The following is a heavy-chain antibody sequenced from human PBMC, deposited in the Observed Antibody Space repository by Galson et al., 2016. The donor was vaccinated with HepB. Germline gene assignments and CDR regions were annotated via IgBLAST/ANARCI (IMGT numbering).Heavy chain of an antibody. V-gene: IGHV3-23*01. CDR2: ISGTSGVT. D-gene: IGHD4-17*01. J-gene: IGHJ4*02. Sequence: SLRLSCAASGFRFSSYAMSWVRQAPGKGLEWVSAISGTSGVTYYADSVRGRFTISRDNSKNTLYLQMNSLRPEDTAVYYCARADYGDYVAFFDYWGQGTLVTVSS. CDR3: ARADYGDYVAFFDY. CDR1: GFRFSSYA.